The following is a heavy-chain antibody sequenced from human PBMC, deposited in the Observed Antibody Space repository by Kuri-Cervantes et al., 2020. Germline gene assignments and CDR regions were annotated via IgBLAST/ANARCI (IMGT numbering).Heavy chain of an antibody. V-gene: IGHV4-59*01. CDR3: ARGGFDLLSLHFDY. D-gene: IGHD3-10*01. CDR1: GGSISSYY. CDR2: NYYSGST. J-gene: IGHJ4*02. Sequence: SETLSLTCTVSGGSISSYYWSWIRQPPGKGLEWIGYNYYSGSTNYNPSLKSRVTISVDTSKNQFSLKLSSVTAADTAVYYCARGGFDLLSLHFDYWGQGTLVTVSS.